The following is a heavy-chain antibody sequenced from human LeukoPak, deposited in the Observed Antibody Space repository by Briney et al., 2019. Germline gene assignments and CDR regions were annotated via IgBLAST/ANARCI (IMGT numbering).Heavy chain of an antibody. CDR3: ARAASPYNWYFDL. D-gene: IGHD4-11*01. V-gene: IGHV1-18*01. CDR2: IGADNGET. CDR1: GYSLRNHG. Sequence: GASVKVSRKASGYSLRNHGISWVRQAPGQGLERMGWIGADNGETHYAQKLQGRVTMTTDTSTSTAYMDLRSLRSDDTAVYYCARAASPYNWYFDLWGRGTLVTVSS. J-gene: IGHJ2*01.